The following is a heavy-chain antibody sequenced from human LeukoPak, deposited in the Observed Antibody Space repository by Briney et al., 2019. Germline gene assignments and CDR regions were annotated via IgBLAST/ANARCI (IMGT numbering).Heavy chain of an antibody. CDR1: GYTFSSYG. CDR2: INPNSGGT. D-gene: IGHD3-10*01. CDR3: ARGVLLTLRGDSYYFDY. J-gene: IGHJ4*02. V-gene: IGHV1-2*02. Sequence: GASVKVSCKASGYTFSSYGISWVRQAPGQGLEWMGWINPNSGGTNYAQKFQGRVTMTRDTSISTAYMELSRLRSDDTAVYYCARGVLLTLRGDSYYFDYWGQGTLVTVSS.